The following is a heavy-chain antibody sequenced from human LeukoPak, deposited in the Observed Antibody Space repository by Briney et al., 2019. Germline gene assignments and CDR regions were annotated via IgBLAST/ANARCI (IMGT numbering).Heavy chain of an antibody. CDR2: IYASGGA. V-gene: IGHV3-53*01. J-gene: IGHJ4*02. CDR3: VRRHDY. CDR1: GFDVSDNF. Sequence: GGSLRLSCVASGFDVSDNFMLWIRQAPGQGLEWISIIYASGGAFHSESVKGRFSAFRDTSKNTIFLQMNNLRAADAAMYYCVRRHDYWGQGTLVTVSS.